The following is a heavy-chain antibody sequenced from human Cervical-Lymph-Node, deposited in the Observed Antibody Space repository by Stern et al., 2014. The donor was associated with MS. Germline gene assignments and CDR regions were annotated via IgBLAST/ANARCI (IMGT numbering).Heavy chain of an antibody. CDR1: GGTFSNS. J-gene: IGHJ4*02. CDR2: IIPVFCTT. D-gene: IGHD6-13*01. Sequence: QEQLVQSGAEIVKPESSVKVSCKASGGTFSNSISWVRQAPGGGLEWMGNIIPVFCTTNYAKSFQGRITITADESTTTAYVDLSSLTPADTAVYYCAREKAAADGFDYWGQGTLVTVSS. CDR3: AREKAAADGFDY. V-gene: IGHV1-69*18.